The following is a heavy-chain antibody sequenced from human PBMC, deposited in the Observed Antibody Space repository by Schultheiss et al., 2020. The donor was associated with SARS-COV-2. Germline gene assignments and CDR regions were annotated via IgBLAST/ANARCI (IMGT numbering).Heavy chain of an antibody. V-gene: IGHV4-59*08. J-gene: IGHJ5*02. CDR3: ASPWAAGREGWFDP. D-gene: IGHD6-13*01. CDR1: GGSISSYY. CDR2: IYYSGST. Sequence: SETLSLTCTVSGGSISSYYWSWIRQPPGKGLEWIGYIYYSGSTNYNPSLKSRVTISVDTSKNQSSLKLSSVTAADTAVYYCASPWAAGREGWFDPWGQGTLVTVSS.